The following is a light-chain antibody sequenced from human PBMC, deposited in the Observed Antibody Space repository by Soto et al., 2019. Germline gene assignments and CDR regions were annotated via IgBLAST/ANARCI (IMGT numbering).Light chain of an antibody. V-gene: IGKV3-15*01. CDR1: HSVSSN. CDR3: QQYNNWPPWT. J-gene: IGKJ1*01. CDR2: GAS. Sequence: EIVMTQSPATLSVSPGERATLSCRASHSVSSNLAWYQQKPGQAPRLLIYGASTRATGIPARFSGSGSGTEFTLTISSLQSEDFAFYSCQQYNNWPPWTFGQGTKVEIK.